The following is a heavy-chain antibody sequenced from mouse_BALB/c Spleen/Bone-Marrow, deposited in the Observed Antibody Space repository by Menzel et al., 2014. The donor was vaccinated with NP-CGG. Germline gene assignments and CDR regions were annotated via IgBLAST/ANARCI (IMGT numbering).Heavy chain of an antibody. CDR2: INPSNGGT. D-gene: IGHD2-3*01. CDR1: GYTFTSYY. Sequence: QVQLQQSGAELVKPGASVKLSCKASGYTFTSYYMYWVKQRPGQGLEWIGEINPSNGGTNFNEKFKSKATLTVDKSSSTAYMQLSRLTSEDSAVYYCTRSDGYYVPHWYFDVWGAGTTVTVSS. J-gene: IGHJ1*01. CDR3: TRSDGYYVPHWYFDV. V-gene: IGHV1S81*02.